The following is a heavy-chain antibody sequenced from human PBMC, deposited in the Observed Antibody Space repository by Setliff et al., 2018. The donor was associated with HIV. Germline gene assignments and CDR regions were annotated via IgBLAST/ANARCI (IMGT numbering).Heavy chain of an antibody. J-gene: IGHJ4*02. CDR2: IIPMYNIP. V-gene: IGHV1-69*04. CDR3: VRVGPWYYGRSGYLASWDY. D-gene: IGHD3-22*01. Sequence: ASVKVSCKTSGGTLSNYVITWVRQAPGQGLEWMGMIIPMYNIPAYAQKFQGRVTFTADHSTTTTYMELSSLSSEDTAVYYCVRVGPWYYGRSGYLASWDYWGQGTQVTVSS. CDR1: GGTLSNYV.